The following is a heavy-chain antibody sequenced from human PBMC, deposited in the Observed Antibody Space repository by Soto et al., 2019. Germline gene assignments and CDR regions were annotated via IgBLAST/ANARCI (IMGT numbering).Heavy chain of an antibody. CDR1: GGTFSSYA. D-gene: IGHD5-18*01. J-gene: IGHJ5*02. Sequence: SVKVSCKASGGTFSSYAISWVRQAPGQGLEWMGGIIPIFGTANYAQKFQGRVTITADESTSTAYMELSSLRSEDTAVYYCARHTGVYSYGFVGNWFDPWGQGTLVTVSS. V-gene: IGHV1-69*13. CDR3: ARHTGVYSYGFVGNWFDP. CDR2: IIPIFGTA.